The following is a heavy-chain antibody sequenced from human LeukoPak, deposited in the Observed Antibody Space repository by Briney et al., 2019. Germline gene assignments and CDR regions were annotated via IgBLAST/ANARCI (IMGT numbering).Heavy chain of an antibody. CDR3: AKGTGDTAYYFDF. Sequence: PGGSLRLSCTTSGFTFSSHALSWVRQAPGKGLEWVSGIRVSGSTYYPDSVTGRFTISRDNSENTLYLQMSGLRAEDTAIYYCAKGTGDTAYYFDFWGQGVLVTVSS. J-gene: IGHJ4*02. D-gene: IGHD7-27*01. CDR2: IRVSGST. V-gene: IGHV3-23*01. CDR1: GFTFSSHA.